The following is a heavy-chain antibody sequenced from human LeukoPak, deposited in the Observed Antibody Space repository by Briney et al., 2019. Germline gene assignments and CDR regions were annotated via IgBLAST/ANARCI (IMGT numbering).Heavy chain of an antibody. D-gene: IGHD1-26*01. V-gene: IGHV4-59*01. CDR2: IYYNGST. CDR1: GDSISIYY. J-gene: IGHJ4*02. CDR3: ARDSPSGSYDD. Sequence: SQTLCLTRAVSGDSISIYYWSCIRHPPAKGREEVGYIYYNGSTNYNPSRKSRVTISVDTSKNQFSLKLSSVTAADTAVYYCARDSPSGSYDDWGQGTLVTVSS.